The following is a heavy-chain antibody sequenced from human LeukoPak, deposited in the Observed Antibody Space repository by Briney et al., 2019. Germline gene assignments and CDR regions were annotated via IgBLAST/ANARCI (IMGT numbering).Heavy chain of an antibody. CDR1: GYSFTSYW. Sequence: GESLKISCKGSGYSFTSYWIGWVRQMPGKGLEWMGIIYPGDSDTRYSPSFQGQVTISADKSISPAYLQWSSLKASDTAMYYCARRLVVPWAWLDPWGQGTLVTVSS. J-gene: IGHJ5*02. CDR2: IYPGDSDT. CDR3: ARRLVVPWAWLDP. V-gene: IGHV5-51*01. D-gene: IGHD2-2*01.